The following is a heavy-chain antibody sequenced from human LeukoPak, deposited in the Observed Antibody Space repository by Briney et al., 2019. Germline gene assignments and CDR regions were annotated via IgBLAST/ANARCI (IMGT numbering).Heavy chain of an antibody. CDR3: ARGYSGSYGYFDY. J-gene: IGHJ4*02. Sequence: SSETLSLTCTVSGGSISSSSYYWGWIRQPPGKGLEWIGSIYYSGSTYYNPSLKSRVTISVDTSKSQFSLKLSPVTAADTAVYYCARGYSGSYGYFDYWGQGTLVTVSS. CDR2: IYYSGST. D-gene: IGHD1-26*01. V-gene: IGHV4-39*07. CDR1: GGSISSSSYY.